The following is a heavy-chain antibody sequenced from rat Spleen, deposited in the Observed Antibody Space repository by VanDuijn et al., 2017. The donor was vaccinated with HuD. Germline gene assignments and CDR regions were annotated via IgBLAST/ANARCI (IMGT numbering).Heavy chain of an antibody. J-gene: IGHJ2*01. V-gene: IGHV2-30*01. CDR3: ARDLDYFDY. CDR1: GFSLTSYN. CDR2: IWTGGST. Sequence: QVQLKESGPGLVQPSQTLSLTCTVSGFSLTSYNVHWVRQPTGKGLEWMGVIWTGGSTDYNSALKSRLSISRDTSKSQVFLKMSSLKTEDTATYYCARDLDYFDYWGQGVMVTVSS.